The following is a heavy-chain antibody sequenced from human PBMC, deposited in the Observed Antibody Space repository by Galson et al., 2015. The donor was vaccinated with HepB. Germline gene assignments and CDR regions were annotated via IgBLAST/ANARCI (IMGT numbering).Heavy chain of an antibody. Sequence: SVKVSCKASGYTFSNYAMNWVRQAPGQGLEWMGWINTNTGNPTYAQGFTGRFVFSLDTSVSTAYLQISSLKAEDTAVYYCARGPVVVVAAIFSWFDPWGQGTLVTVSS. D-gene: IGHD2-15*01. J-gene: IGHJ5*02. CDR1: GYTFSNYA. CDR2: INTNTGNP. CDR3: ARGPVVVVAAIFSWFDP. V-gene: IGHV7-4-1*02.